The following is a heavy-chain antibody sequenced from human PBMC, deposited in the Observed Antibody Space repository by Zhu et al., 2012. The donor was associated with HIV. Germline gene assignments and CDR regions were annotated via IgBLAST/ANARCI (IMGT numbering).Heavy chain of an antibody. Sequence: QVQLQESGSGLLRPSQTLSVTCTVSGGSIANKYWGWIRQPPGKGLEWIGYIYSSGTTNYNPSLKSRVTISIDTSKNQFSLTLTSLTAADTAVYYCAREGQRLGNDVWGQGTPSPPSP. D-gene: IGHD1-1*01. CDR2: IYSSGTT. V-gene: IGHV4-4*09. CDR3: AREGQRLGNDV. J-gene: IGHJ6*02. CDR1: GGSIANKY.